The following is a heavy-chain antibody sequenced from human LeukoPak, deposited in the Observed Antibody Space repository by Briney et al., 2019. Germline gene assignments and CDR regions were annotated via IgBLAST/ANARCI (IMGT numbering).Heavy chain of an antibody. D-gene: IGHD6-13*01. CDR3: ARSWVPYSSRPFDY. V-gene: IGHV4-34*01. Sequence: KTSETLSLTCAVYGGSFSGYYWSWIRQPPGKGLEWIGEINHSGSTNYNPSLNSRVTISVDTSKNQFSLKLSSVTAADTAVYYCARSWVPYSSRPFDYWGQGTLVTVSS. J-gene: IGHJ4*02. CDR1: GGSFSGYY. CDR2: INHSGST.